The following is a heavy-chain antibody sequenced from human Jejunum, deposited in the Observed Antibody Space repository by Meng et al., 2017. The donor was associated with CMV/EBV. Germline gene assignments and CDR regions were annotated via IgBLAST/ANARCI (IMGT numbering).Heavy chain of an antibody. V-gene: IGHV3-23*01. CDR3: AKAFSSAGWHPSHFDY. J-gene: IGHJ4*02. CDR1: GFTFRNYA. Sequence: DVQLLESGGGLAQPGVSLRLSCLASGFTFRNYAMNWLRQAPGKGLEWVSSMSATGGSIYYADSVKGRFSISRDNSENTLDLQMNSLSAEDTAVYYCAKAFSSAGWHPSHFDYWGQGILVTVYS. D-gene: IGHD6-19*01. CDR2: MSATGGSI.